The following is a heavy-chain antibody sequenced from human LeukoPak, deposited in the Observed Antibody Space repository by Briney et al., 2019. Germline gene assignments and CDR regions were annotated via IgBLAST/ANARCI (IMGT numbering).Heavy chain of an antibody. D-gene: IGHD4-17*01. CDR1: GYTFTSYY. CDR2: INPSGGST. J-gene: IGHJ5*02. Sequence: ASVKVSCKASGYTFTSYYMHWVRQAPGQGLEWMGIINPSGGSTSYAQKFQGRVTMTRDTSTSTVYMELSSLRSEDTAVYYCARDEGDYCDYNWFDPWGQGTLVTVSS. V-gene: IGHV1-46*01. CDR3: ARDEGDYCDYNWFDP.